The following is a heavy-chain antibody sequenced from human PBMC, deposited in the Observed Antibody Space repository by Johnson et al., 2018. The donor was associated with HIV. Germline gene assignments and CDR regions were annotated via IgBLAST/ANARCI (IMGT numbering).Heavy chain of an antibody. CDR2: ISHDGGDK. D-gene: IGHD2-2*01. J-gene: IGHJ3*02. V-gene: IGHV3-7*01. Sequence: VLLVESWGGVVQPGGSLRLSCAASGFTFGGYGMSWVRQAPGKGLEWVANISHDGGDKYYVDSVKGRFTISRDNAKNSLYLQMNSLRAEDTAVYYCARGDIVVVPAATPAQDAFDIWGQGTMVTVSS. CDR3: ARGDIVVVPAATPAQDAFDI. CDR1: GFTFGGYG.